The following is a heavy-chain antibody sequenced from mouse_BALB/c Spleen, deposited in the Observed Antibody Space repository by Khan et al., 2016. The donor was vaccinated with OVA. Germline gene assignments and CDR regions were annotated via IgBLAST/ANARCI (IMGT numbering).Heavy chain of an antibody. CDR2: VSTGGSYT. V-gene: IGHV5-6*01. CDR1: GFTFSTYG. Sequence: EVELVESGGDLVKPGGSLKLSCAASGFTFSTYGMSWVRQTPDKRLEWVATVSTGGSYTYYADSVKGRFTISRDNAKNTLFLQMSGLKSEDTAIFYCTSLAYYYDSEGFAYWGQGTLVTVSA. D-gene: IGHD1-1*01. J-gene: IGHJ3*01. CDR3: TSLAYYYDSEGFAY.